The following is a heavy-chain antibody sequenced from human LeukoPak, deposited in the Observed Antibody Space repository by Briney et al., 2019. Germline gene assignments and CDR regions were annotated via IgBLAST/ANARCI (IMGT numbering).Heavy chain of an antibody. J-gene: IGHJ4*02. D-gene: IGHD5-18*01. CDR2: ISGSGGST. CDR3: AKDRSYGYSYGMGYFDY. Sequence: PGGSLRLSCTASGFSVSSIYMAWVRQAPGKGLEWVSAISGSGGSTYYADSVKGRFTISRDNSKNTLYLQMNSLRAEDTAVYYCAKDRSYGYSYGMGYFDYWGQGTLVTVSS. V-gene: IGHV3-23*01. CDR1: GFSVSSIY.